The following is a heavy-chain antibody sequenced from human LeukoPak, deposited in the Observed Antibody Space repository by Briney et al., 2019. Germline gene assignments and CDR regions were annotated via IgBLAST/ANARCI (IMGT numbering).Heavy chain of an antibody. V-gene: IGHV3-21*01. J-gene: IGHJ4*02. D-gene: IGHD6-13*01. CDR2: ISSSRSHI. Sequence: GGSLRPSCAASGFTFRSYNMNWVRQAPGKGLEWVSFISSSRSHIYYANSVKGRFTISRDNDKKLLYLRMTSLRAEDTAIYDCARDTAAGGDYWGQGTLVTVSS. CDR3: ARDTAAGGDY. CDR1: GFTFRSYN.